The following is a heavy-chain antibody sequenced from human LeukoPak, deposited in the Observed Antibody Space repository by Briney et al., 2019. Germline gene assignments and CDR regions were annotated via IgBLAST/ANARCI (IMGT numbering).Heavy chain of an antibody. CDR2: ISSSNSNI. CDR1: GFTFSTYN. D-gene: IGHD2-15*01. Sequence: GGSLRLSCAASGFTFSTYNMNWVRQAPGKGLEWVSSISSSNSNIYYADSVKGRFTISRDNAKDSLYLQMNSLRAEDTAVYYCARGFCSGGSCSDYWGQGTLVTVTS. CDR3: ARGFCSGGSCSDY. J-gene: IGHJ4*02. V-gene: IGHV3-21*01.